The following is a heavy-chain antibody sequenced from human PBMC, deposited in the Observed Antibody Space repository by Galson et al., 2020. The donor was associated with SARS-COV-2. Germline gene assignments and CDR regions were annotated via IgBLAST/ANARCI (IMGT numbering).Heavy chain of an antibody. CDR1: GFTFSRYA. Sequence: GGSLRLSCSASGFTFSRYAMHWVRQAPGKGLEYVSAISSSGGSTNYAGSVKGRFTISRDKSKNTLYLQMSSLRAEDTAVYYCVKGLGVVTDYFDYWGQGTLVTVSS. J-gene: IGHJ4*02. V-gene: IGHV3-64D*08. D-gene: IGHD2-15*01. CDR2: ISSSGGST. CDR3: VKGLGVVTDYFDY.